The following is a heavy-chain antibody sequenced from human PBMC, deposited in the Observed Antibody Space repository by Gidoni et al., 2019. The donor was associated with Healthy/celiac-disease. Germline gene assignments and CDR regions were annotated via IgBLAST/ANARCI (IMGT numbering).Heavy chain of an antibody. Sequence: QVQLVQSGAEVKKPGASVKVSCQASGYTFTSYYMHWVRQATGQGLEWMGIIHPSGGSTSYAQKFQGRVTMTRDTSTSTVYMELSSLRSEDTAVYYCARAPRMAYYCDYWGQGTLVTVSS. CDR3: ARAPRMAYYCDY. CDR2: IHPSGGST. J-gene: IGHJ4*02. CDR1: GYTFTSYY. V-gene: IGHV1-46*01.